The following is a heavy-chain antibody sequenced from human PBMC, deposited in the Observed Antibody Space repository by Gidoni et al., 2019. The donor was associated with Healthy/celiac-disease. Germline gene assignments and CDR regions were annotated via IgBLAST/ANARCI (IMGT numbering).Heavy chain of an antibody. CDR1: GSIFSNAW. J-gene: IGHJ6*03. Sequence: EVQLVESGGGLVEPGGSLRLSCAASGSIFSNAWMKWVRQAPGKGLEWVGRIKSKSDGGTTGSAAPVKGRFTISREDSTNTLYLQMNSLKTEDTAVYYCTTDPRAVAGTSYYYYCYMDVWGKGTTVTVSS. D-gene: IGHD6-19*01. CDR3: TTDPRAVAGTSYYYYCYMDV. CDR2: IKSKSDGGTT. V-gene: IGHV3-15*07.